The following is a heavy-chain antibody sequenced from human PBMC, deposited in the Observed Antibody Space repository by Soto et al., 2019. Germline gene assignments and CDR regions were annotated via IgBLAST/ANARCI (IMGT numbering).Heavy chain of an antibody. J-gene: IGHJ4*02. V-gene: IGHV4-59*01. D-gene: IGHD6-19*01. CDR1: GGSISSYF. CDR3: ARDLYSSGWYVYGY. CDR2: IYYSGST. Sequence: QVQLQESGPGLVKPSETLSLTCTVSGGSISSYFWSWIRQPPGKGLEWIGYIYYSGSTNYNPSFKSRVTMSVDMSKNQFSLKLTSVTAADTAMYYCARDLYSSGWYVYGYWGQGTLVTVSS.